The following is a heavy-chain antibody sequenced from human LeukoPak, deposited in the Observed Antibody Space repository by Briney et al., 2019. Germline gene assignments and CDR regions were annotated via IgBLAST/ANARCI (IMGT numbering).Heavy chain of an antibody. Sequence: PSETLSLTCTVSGGSISSSSYYWGWIRQPPGKGLEWIGSIYYSGSTYYNPSLKSRVTMSVDTSKNQFSLKLSSVTAADTAVYYCARGEYCTNGVCSTFDYWGQGTLVTVSS. V-gene: IGHV4-39*01. CDR1: GGSISSSSYY. CDR3: ARGEYCTNGVCSTFDY. D-gene: IGHD2-8*01. CDR2: IYYSGST. J-gene: IGHJ4*02.